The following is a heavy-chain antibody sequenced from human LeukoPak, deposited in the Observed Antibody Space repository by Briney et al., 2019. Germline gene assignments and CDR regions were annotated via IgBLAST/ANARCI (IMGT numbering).Heavy chain of an antibody. V-gene: IGHV1-3*01. J-gene: IGHJ4*02. D-gene: IGHD2-15*01. Sequence: GASVKVSCKASGYTFTSYAMHWVRQAPGQRLEWMGWINAGNGNTKYSQKFQGRVTITRGTSASTAYMELSSLRSEDTAVYYCARSIYCSGGSCYLHYFDYWGQGTLVTVSS. CDR2: INAGNGNT. CDR1: GYTFTSYA. CDR3: ARSIYCSGGSCYLHYFDY.